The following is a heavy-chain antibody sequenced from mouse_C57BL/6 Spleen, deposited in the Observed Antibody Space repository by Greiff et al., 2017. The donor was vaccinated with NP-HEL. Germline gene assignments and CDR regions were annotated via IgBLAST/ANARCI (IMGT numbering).Heavy chain of an antibody. Sequence: QVHVKQPGTELVKPGASVKLSCKASGYTFTSYWMHWVKQRPGQGLEWIGNINPSNGGTNYNEKFKSKATLTVDKSSSTAYMQLSSLTSEDSAVYYCARCNYGSSLAWFAYWGQGTLVTVSA. CDR2: INPSNGGT. CDR3: ARCNYGSSLAWFAY. D-gene: IGHD1-1*01. CDR1: GYTFTSYW. V-gene: IGHV1-53*01. J-gene: IGHJ3*01.